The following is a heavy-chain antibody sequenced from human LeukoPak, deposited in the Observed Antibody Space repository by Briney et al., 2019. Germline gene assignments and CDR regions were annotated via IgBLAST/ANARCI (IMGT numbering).Heavy chain of an antibody. D-gene: IGHD6-19*01. J-gene: IGHJ5*02. CDR1: GESFSGYY. CDR2: INHSGST. Sequence: PSETLSLTCAVYGESFSGYYWSWIRQSPGKGLEWIGEINHSGSTCYNPSLKSRVTISLDTSKSQFSLKLNSVTAADTAVYYCARDFRSGWYNWFDPWGQGTLVTVSS. V-gene: IGHV4-34*01. CDR3: ARDFRSGWYNWFDP.